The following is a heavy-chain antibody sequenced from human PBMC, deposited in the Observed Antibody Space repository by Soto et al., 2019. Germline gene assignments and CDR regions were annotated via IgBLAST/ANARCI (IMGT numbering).Heavy chain of an antibody. J-gene: IGHJ5*02. D-gene: IGHD4-17*01. CDR3: ARAPPPPFELYGDYPVNNWFDP. CDR2: IKQDGSEK. Sequence: GGSLRLSCAASGFTFSSYWMSWVRQAPGKGLEWVANIKQDGSEKYYVDSVKGRFTISRDNAKNSLYLQMNSLRAEDTAVYYCARAPPPPFELYGDYPVNNWFDPWGQGTLVTVSS. CDR1: GFTFSSYW. V-gene: IGHV3-7*01.